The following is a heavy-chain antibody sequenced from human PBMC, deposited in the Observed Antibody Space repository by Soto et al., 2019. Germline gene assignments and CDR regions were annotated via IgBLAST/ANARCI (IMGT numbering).Heavy chain of an antibody. J-gene: IGHJ3*02. CDR2: INHSGST. D-gene: IGHD2-2*01. Sequence: SETLSLTCAVYGGSFSGYYWSWIRQPPGKGLEWIGEINHSGSTNYNPSLKSRVTISVDTSKNQFSLKLSSVTAADTAVYYCARYHRLKGDAFDICGQGTMVPVSS. CDR3: ARYHRLKGDAFDI. CDR1: GGSFSGYY. V-gene: IGHV4-34*01.